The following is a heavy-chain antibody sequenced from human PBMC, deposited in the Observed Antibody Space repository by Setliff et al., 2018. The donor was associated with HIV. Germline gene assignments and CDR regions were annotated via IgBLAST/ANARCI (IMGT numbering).Heavy chain of an antibody. CDR1: GYTFTSYY. J-gene: IGHJ1*01. CDR2: LNPSSGST. V-gene: IGHV1-46*01. Sequence: ASVKVSCKASGYTFTSYYVHWVRQAPGQGLEWMGILNPSSGSTTYAQKFQGRVTMTRDTSTSTVYMELSSLRSEDTAVYYCARDPAPSSSASYFQHWGQGTPVTVSS. D-gene: IGHD6-6*01. CDR3: ARDPAPSSSASYFQH.